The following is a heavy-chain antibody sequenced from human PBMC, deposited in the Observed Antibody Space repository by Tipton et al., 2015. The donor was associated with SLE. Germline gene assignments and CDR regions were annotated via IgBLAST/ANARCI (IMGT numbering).Heavy chain of an antibody. V-gene: IGHV4-30-2*01. J-gene: IGHJ3*02. Sequence: TLSLTCAVSGGSISSGGYSWSWIRQPPGKGLEWIGYIYHSGSTYYNPSLKSRVTISVDTSKNQFSLKLSSVTAADTAVYYCARLSEYGSSRPLDAFDIWGQGTMVTVSS. CDR1: GGSISSGGYS. CDR2: IYHSGST. D-gene: IGHD6-13*01. CDR3: ARLSEYGSSRPLDAFDI.